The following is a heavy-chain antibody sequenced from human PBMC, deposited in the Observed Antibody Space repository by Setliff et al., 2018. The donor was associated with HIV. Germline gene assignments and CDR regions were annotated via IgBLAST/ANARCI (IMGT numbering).Heavy chain of an antibody. CDR2: IWYDGSEQ. D-gene: IGHD3-22*01. CDR1: GFTFSNYA. J-gene: IGHJ5*02. CDR3: ARDSHYYDSSGFELGT. Sequence: GGSLRLSCVASGFTFSNYAMHWVRQAPGKGLEWVALIWYDGSEQYYADSVKGRFTISRDNSKNTLYLQMNSLRAEDTAVYYCARDSHYYDSSGFELGTWGQGTLVTVS. V-gene: IGHV3-33*01.